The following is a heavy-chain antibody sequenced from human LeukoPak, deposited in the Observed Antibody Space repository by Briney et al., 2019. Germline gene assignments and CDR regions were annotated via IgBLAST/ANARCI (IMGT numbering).Heavy chain of an antibody. J-gene: IGHJ6*01. D-gene: IGHD6-19*01. CDR2: ISAYNGNT. CDR3: ARVSRIAVYGMDV. V-gene: IGHV1-18*01. CDR1: GYTFTSYG. Sequence: ASVKVSCKASGYTFTSYGISWVRQAPGQGLEWMGWISAYNGNTNYAQKLQGRVTVTTDTSTSTAYMELRSLRSDDTAVYYCARVSRIAVYGMDVWGQGTTVTVSS.